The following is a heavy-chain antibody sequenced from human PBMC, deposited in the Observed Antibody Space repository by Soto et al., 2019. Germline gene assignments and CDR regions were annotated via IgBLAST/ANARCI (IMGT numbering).Heavy chain of an antibody. J-gene: IGHJ5*02. CDR2: IYYSGTT. CDR1: GGSIRSTTYY. V-gene: IGHV4-39*01. Sequence: SETLSLTCTVSGGSIRSTTYYWAWIRQSLGKGLEWIASIYYSGTTYYHPSLKSRVTMSVDTPKNQVSLKLSSVTAADTAVYYCVRHWSSSGNNWFDPWGQGTQVTVSS. CDR3: VRHWSSSGNNWFDP. D-gene: IGHD1-1*01.